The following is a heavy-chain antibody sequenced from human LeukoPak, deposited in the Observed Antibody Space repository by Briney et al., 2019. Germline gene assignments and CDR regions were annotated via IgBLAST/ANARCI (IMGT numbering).Heavy chain of an antibody. J-gene: IGHJ4*02. D-gene: IGHD3-9*01. V-gene: IGHV3-30*02. CDR3: AKDLHILTGSLAY. Sequence: GGSLRLSCAASGFSINKFGMHWVRQAPGKGLEWVSLIWYDGSNKKYADSVKGRFTISRDNSKNTLYLQMNRLRAEDTAVYYCAKDLHILTGSLAYWGQGTLVTVSS. CDR1: GFSINKFG. CDR2: IWYDGSNK.